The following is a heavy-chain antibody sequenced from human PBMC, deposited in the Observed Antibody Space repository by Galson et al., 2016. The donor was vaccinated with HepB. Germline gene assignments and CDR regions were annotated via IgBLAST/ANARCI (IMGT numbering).Heavy chain of an antibody. Sequence: SVKVSCKASIYTFTAFYLHWVRQAPGQGFEWMGWINPYNGDTHYAQKFQGRVTMTRDTSISTAYMDLSSLRPDDTAFYYCARDSKPRDYWSGYAVDFWGQGTLVTVSS. CDR3: ARDSKPRDYWSGYAVDF. V-gene: IGHV1-2*02. CDR2: INPYNGDT. J-gene: IGHJ4*02. CDR1: IYTFTAFY. D-gene: IGHD3-3*01.